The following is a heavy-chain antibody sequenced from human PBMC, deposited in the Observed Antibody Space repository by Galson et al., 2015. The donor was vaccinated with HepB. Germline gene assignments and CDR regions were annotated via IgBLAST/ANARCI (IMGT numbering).Heavy chain of an antibody. CDR1: GITFNNYW. V-gene: IGHV3-7*03. CDR2: IKQDGSET. CDR3: AKNRGSLDN. Sequence: SLRLSCAASGITFNNYWMTWVRQAPGKGLEWVANIKQDGSETSYVDSVKGRFTISRDNAKNSLYLQMNSLRAEDTAVYYCAKNRGSLDNWGQGTLVTVSS. J-gene: IGHJ4*02. D-gene: IGHD7-27*01.